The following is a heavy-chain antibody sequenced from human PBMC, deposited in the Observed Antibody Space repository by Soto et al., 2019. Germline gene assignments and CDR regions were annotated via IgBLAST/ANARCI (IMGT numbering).Heavy chain of an antibody. CDR3: ARELIAVAGPGDY. D-gene: IGHD6-19*01. V-gene: IGHV3-33*01. CDR2: IWYDGSNK. J-gene: IGHJ4*02. CDR1: GFTFSSYG. Sequence: GGSLRLSCAASGFTFSSYGMHWVRQAPGKGLEWVAVIWYDGSNKYYADSVKGRFTISRDNSKNTLYLQMNSLRAEDTAVYYCARELIAVAGPGDYWGQGTLVTVSS.